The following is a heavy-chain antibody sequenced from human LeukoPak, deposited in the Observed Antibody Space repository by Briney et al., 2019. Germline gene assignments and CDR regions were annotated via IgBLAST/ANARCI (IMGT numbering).Heavy chain of an antibody. V-gene: IGHV4-30-4*01. D-gene: IGHD2-15*01. J-gene: IGHJ2*01. CDR2: IYYSGST. CDR3: ARELGYCSGGSCYKDWYFDL. Sequence: PSETLSLTCTVSGGSISSGDYYWSWIRQPPGKGLEWIGYIYYSGSTYYNPSLKSRVTIPLDTSKNQFSLKLSSVTAADTAVYYCARELGYCSGGSCYKDWYFDLWGRGTLVTVSS. CDR1: GGSISSGDYY.